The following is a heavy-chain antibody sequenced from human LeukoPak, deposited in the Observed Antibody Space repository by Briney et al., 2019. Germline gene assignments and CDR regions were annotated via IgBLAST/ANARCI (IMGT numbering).Heavy chain of an antibody. V-gene: IGHV3-23*01. D-gene: IGHD6-19*01. CDR3: AKKTAVAGTCDY. CDR2: ISGSGGST. J-gene: IGHJ4*02. CDR1: GFTFSSYA. Sequence: PGGSLRLSCATSGFTFSSYALSWVRQAPGKGLEWVSAISGSGGSTYYADSVKGRFTISRDNSKNTLYLQMNSLRAEDTAVYYCAKKTAVAGTCDYWGQGTQVTVSS.